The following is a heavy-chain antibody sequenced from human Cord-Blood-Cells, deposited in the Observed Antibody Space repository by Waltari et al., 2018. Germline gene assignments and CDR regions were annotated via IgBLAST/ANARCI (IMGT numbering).Heavy chain of an antibody. V-gene: IGHV4-34*01. Sequence: QVQLQQWGAGLLKPSETLSLTCAVYGGSFSGYYWSWIRQPPGNGLEWIGEINHSGSTNYNPSLKSRVTISVDTSKNQFSLKLSSVTAADTAVYYCARGLQLLWFGEFDYWGQGTLVTVSS. CDR2: INHSGST. CDR3: ARGLQLLWFGEFDY. J-gene: IGHJ4*02. CDR1: GGSFSGYY. D-gene: IGHD3-10*01.